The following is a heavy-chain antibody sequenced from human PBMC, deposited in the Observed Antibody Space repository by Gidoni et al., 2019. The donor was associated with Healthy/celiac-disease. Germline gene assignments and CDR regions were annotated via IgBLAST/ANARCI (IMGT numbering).Heavy chain of an antibody. CDR1: GYSCTSYW. D-gene: IGHD6-6*01. CDR2: IDPRDSYT. CDR3: ARLPGWDSSSYVYYYYGMDV. V-gene: IGHV5-10-1*03. Sequence: EVQLVQSGAEVKKPGESLRISCKGSGYSCTSYWISWVRQMPGKGLEWMGRIDPRDSYTNSRPSFQGHVTISADKSISTAYLQWSSLKASDTAMYYCARLPGWDSSSYVYYYYGMDVWGQGTTVTVSS. J-gene: IGHJ6*02.